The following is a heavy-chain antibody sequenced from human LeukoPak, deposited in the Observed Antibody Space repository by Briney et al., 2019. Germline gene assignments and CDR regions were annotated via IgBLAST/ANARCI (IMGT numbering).Heavy chain of an antibody. CDR2: FDVIDAKT. J-gene: IGHJ4*02. D-gene: IGHD5-18*01. V-gene: IGHV1-24*01. CDR3: AAGRPYTLLDY. Sequence: ASVKVSCAVSGSSLTELSLYWVRQAPGKGLEWMGGFDVIDAKTFYAQKFQGRVTMTEDSSTDTAYMELSSLRSDDTAFYYCAAGRPYTLLDYWGQGTLLTVSS. CDR1: GSSLTELS.